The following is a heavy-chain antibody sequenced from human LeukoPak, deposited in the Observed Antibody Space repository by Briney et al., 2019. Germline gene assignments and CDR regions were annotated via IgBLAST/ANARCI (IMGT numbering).Heavy chain of an antibody. D-gene: IGHD4-23*01. CDR1: GYTFTNYY. Sequence: ASVKVSCKGSGYTFTNYYLHWVRQAPGQGVEWMGWMNPNSGATEYQQNFQGRVTMTRDTSISTAYLEVFSLTSDDAPVYYCARGAYYGDNFPLHYWGQGSLVIVSS. CDR3: ARGAYYGDNFPLHY. V-gene: IGHV1-2*02. J-gene: IGHJ4*02. CDR2: MNPNSGAT.